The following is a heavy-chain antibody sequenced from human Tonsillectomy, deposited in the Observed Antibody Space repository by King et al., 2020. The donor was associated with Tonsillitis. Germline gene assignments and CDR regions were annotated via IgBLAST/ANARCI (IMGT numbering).Heavy chain of an antibody. J-gene: IGHJ4*02. CDR2: IRYDGSNK. CDR1: GFTFSSYG. D-gene: IGHD3-10*02. V-gene: IGHV3-30*02. CDR3: APEAGALIYVEWREGPSAGYYFEY. Sequence: QLVQSGGGVVQPGGSLRLSCAASGFTFSSYGMHWVRQAPGKGLEWVAFIRYDGSNKYYADSVKGRFTISRDNSKNTLYLQMNSLRAEDTAVYYCAPEAGALIYVEWREGPSAGYYFEYWGQGALGTLSS.